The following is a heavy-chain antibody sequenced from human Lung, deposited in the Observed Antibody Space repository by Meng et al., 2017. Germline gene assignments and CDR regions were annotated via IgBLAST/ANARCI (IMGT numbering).Heavy chain of an antibody. J-gene: IGHJ4*02. V-gene: IGHV4-34*01. CDR2: INHSGST. Sequence: VPVHQWGAGLLKPSEPLSLTCVVSGGSFSDYYWSWIRQPPGKGLEWIGEINHSGSTNYNPSLESRATISVDTSQNNLSLKLSSVTAADSAVYYCARGPTTMAHDFDYWGQGTLVTVSS. CDR1: GGSFSDYY. D-gene: IGHD4-11*01. CDR3: ARGPTTMAHDFDY.